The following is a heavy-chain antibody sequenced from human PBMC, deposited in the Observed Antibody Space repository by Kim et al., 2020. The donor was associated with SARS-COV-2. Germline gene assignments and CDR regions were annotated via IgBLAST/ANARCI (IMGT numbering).Heavy chain of an antibody. D-gene: IGHD4-17*01. CDR3: ARDGSSQYGDSWYNWFDP. Sequence: SETLSLTCTVSGGSISSYYWSWIRQPPGKGLEWIGYIYYSGSTNYNPSLKSRVTISVDTSKNQFSLKLSSVTAADTAVYYCARDGSSQYGDSWYNWFDPWGQGTLVTVSS. J-gene: IGHJ5*02. CDR2: IYYSGST. CDR1: GGSISSYY. V-gene: IGHV4-59*01.